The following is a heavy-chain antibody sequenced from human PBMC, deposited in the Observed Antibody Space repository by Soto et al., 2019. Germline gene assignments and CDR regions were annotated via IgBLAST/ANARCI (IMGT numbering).Heavy chain of an antibody. D-gene: IGHD3-22*01. CDR3: ARDLYYYDSSGYYSYYYYYYGMEV. V-gene: IGHV1-69*13. J-gene: IGHJ6*02. Sequence: GASVKVSCKASGGTFSSYAISWVRQAPGQGLEWMGGIIPIFGTANYAQKFQGRVTITADESTSTAYMELSSLRSEDTAVYYCARDLYYYDSSGYYSYYYYYYGMEVWGQGTTVTRLL. CDR2: IIPIFGTA. CDR1: GGTFSSYA.